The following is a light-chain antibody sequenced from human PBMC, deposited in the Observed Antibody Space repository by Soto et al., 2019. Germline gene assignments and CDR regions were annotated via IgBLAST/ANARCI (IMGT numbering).Light chain of an antibody. CDR2: GNN. V-gene: IGLV1-40*01. Sequence: QSVLTQPPPVSGAPGQRVTISCTGSSSNIGAGYDVHWYQQLPGTAPKVLIYGNNNRPSGVPDRFSGSKSGTSASLAITGLQAEDEADYYCQSFDSSLRDYVFGGGTKVTVL. CDR1: SSNIGAGYD. J-gene: IGLJ1*01. CDR3: QSFDSSLRDYV.